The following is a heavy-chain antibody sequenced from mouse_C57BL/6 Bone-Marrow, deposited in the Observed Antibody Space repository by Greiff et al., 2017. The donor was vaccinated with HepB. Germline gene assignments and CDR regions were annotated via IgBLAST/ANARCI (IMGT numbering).Heavy chain of an antibody. Sequence: QVQLQQSGPELVKPGASVKISCKASGYAFSSSWMNWVKQRPGKGLEWIGRIYPGDGDTNYNGKFKGKATLTADKSSSTAYMQLSSLTSEDSAVYVCARLKQVRYYYAMDYWGQGTSVTVSS. CDR1: GYAFSSSW. V-gene: IGHV1-82*01. CDR3: ARLKQVRYYYAMDY. J-gene: IGHJ4*01. CDR2: IYPGDGDT.